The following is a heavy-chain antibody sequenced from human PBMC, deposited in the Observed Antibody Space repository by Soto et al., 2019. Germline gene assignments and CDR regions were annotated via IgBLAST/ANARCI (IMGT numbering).Heavy chain of an antibody. CDR2: ISSSSSTI. D-gene: IGHD3-16*01. CDR1: GFTFSSYS. J-gene: IGHJ6*02. V-gene: IGHV3-48*04. Sequence: GGSLRLSCAASGFTFSSYSMNWVRQAPGKGLEWVSYISSSSSTIYYADSVKGRFTISRDNAKNSLYLQMNSRRAEDTAVYYCARAGRGEVTLRSYYYGMDVWGQGTTVTVSS. CDR3: ARAGRGEVTLRSYYYGMDV.